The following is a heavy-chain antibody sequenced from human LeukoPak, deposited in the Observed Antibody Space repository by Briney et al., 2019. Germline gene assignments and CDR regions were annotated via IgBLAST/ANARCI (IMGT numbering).Heavy chain of an antibody. Sequence: GGSLRLSCTASGFTFSPYAMMWVRQAPGKGPEWVSAIRGGGGSEFYADPVKGRFTISRDNSKNTLFLQMNNLRPEDTAVYYCGRDPNGDYIGAFDMWGPGTMVTVSS. D-gene: IGHD4-17*01. CDR2: IRGGGGSE. V-gene: IGHV3-23*01. CDR1: GFTFSPYA. CDR3: GRDPNGDYIGAFDM. J-gene: IGHJ3*02.